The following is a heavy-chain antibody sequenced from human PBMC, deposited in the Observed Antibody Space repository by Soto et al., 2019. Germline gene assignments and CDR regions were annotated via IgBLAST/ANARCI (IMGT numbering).Heavy chain of an antibody. CDR2: IYPGDSDT. Sequence: GESLKISCKGSGYSFTSCWIGWVRQMPGKGLEWMGIIYPGDSDTRYSPSFQGQVTISADKSISTAYLQWSSLKASDTAMYYCAGGYYDSSGYRNWFDPWGQGTLVTVSS. J-gene: IGHJ5*02. CDR1: GYSFTSCW. V-gene: IGHV5-51*01. CDR3: AGGYYDSSGYRNWFDP. D-gene: IGHD3-22*01.